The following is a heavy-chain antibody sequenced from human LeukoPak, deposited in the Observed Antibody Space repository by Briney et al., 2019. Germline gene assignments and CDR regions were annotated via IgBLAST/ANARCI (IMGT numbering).Heavy chain of an antibody. CDR3: AKDSGGYSSSSFGS. Sequence: GGSLRLSCAASGFTFSSYAMSWVRQAPGEGLEWVAAISGSGGSTYYADPVKGQFTISRDNSENTLYLQMNSLRAEDTAVYYCAKDSGGYSSSSFGSWGQGTLVTVSS. CDR2: ISGSGGST. V-gene: IGHV3-23*01. CDR1: GFTFSSYA. J-gene: IGHJ4*02. D-gene: IGHD6-19*01.